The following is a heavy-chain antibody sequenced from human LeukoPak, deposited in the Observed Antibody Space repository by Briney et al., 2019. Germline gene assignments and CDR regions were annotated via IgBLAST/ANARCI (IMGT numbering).Heavy chain of an antibody. Sequence: AGGSLRLSCAASGFTFNIYTMYWVRQAPGKGLEWVSGIRHSDGNTYYADSVKGRFTISSDKSKNILFLQMNSLRVEDTAIYYCARDYVWGSSESDYWGQGTLVTVSS. CDR3: ARDYVWGSSESDY. D-gene: IGHD7-27*01. J-gene: IGHJ4*02. CDR2: IRHSDGNT. V-gene: IGHV3-23*01. CDR1: GFTFNIYT.